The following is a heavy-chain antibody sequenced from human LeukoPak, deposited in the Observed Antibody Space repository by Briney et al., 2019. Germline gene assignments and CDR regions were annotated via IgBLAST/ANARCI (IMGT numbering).Heavy chain of an antibody. CDR1: EFTFSSYW. Sequence: GGSLRLSCAASEFTFSSYWMHWVRQAPGTGLVWVSGINSDGSSRSYADSGKGRVTISRDNANNTLYLQMNSLRADDTAVYYCAKFGLSGYWGQGTLVTVSS. J-gene: IGHJ4*02. CDR3: AKFGLSGY. D-gene: IGHD3-10*01. V-gene: IGHV3-74*01. CDR2: INSDGSSR.